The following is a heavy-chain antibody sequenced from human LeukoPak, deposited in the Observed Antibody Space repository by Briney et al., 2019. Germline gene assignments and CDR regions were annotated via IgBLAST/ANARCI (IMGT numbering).Heavy chain of an antibody. CDR1: GFTFKNYA. Sequence: GPSLRLSCVPAGFTFKNYAISWVSHAPGKGLEWVSGISGGGESRYYADSVKGRFTISRDNTKNMLYMQMNSLRAEDTAVYYCAKKAYSYGPFDYWGQGTLVTVSS. D-gene: IGHD5-18*01. CDR2: ISGGGESR. J-gene: IGHJ4*02. V-gene: IGHV3-23*01. CDR3: AKKAYSYGPFDY.